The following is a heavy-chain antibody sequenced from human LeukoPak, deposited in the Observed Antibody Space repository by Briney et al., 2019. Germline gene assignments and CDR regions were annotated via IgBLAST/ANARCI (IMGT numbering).Heavy chain of an antibody. CDR2: ISGSGGST. CDR3: AKGRLGYCSSTSCPPLVRGGEDFDY. Sequence: PGGSLRLSCAASGFTFSSYGMSWVRQAPGKGLEWVSAISGSGGSTYYADSVKGRFTISRDNSKNTLYLQMNSLRAEDTAVYYCAKGRLGYCSSTSCPPLVRGGEDFDYWGQGTLVTVSS. D-gene: IGHD2-2*01. V-gene: IGHV3-23*01. CDR1: GFTFSSYG. J-gene: IGHJ4*02.